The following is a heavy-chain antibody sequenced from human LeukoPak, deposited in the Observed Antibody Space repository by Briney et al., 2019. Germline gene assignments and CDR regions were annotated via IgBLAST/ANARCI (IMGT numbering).Heavy chain of an antibody. J-gene: IGHJ3*02. V-gene: IGHV3-53*01. CDR1: GFTVSSNY. D-gene: IGHD4-17*01. Sequence: PGGSLRLSCAASGFTVSSNYMSWVRQAPGKGLEWVSVIYSGGSTYYADSVKGRSTISRDNSKNTLYLQMNSLRAEDTAVYYCARDQTVPPGDAFDIWGQGTMVTVSS. CDR3: ARDQTVPPGDAFDI. CDR2: IYSGGST.